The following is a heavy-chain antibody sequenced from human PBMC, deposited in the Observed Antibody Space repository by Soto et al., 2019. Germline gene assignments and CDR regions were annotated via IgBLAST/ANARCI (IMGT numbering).Heavy chain of an antibody. Sequence: SETLSLTCSVSGLSISGYYWSWIRQPPGKGLEWIGYIYYSGTTSYNPSLNSRVTMSVDTSKNQFSLKVNSVTAADTAVYYCARESYYGSGATVVAYWGQGTLVTVS. CDR1: GLSISGYY. CDR3: ARESYYGSGATVVAY. D-gene: IGHD3-10*01. J-gene: IGHJ4*02. CDR2: IYYSGTT. V-gene: IGHV4-59*01.